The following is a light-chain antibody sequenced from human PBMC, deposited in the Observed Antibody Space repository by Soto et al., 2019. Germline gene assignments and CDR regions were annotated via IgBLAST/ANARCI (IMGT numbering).Light chain of an antibody. CDR2: GAS. CDR3: QQYGSSPPFT. CDR1: QSVSSSY. J-gene: IGKJ3*01. V-gene: IGKV3-20*01. Sequence: VLTQSHCTLSLSPGERATLSCNSIQSVSSSYLAWYQQKPGQAPRLLIYGASSRATGIPDRFSGSGSGTDFTLTISRLEPEDFAVYYCQQYGSSPPFTFGPGTKVDIK.